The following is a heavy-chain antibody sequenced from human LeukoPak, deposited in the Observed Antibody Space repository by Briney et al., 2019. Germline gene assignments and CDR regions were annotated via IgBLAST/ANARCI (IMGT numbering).Heavy chain of an antibody. V-gene: IGHV3-21*01. CDR1: GFTFSSYS. J-gene: IGHJ6*03. CDR3: AKDKGSITMVRGTPRTMDV. Sequence: PGGSLRLSCAASGFTFSSYSMSWVRQAPGKGLEWVSSISSSSSYIYYADSLKGRFTISRDNAKNSMYLQMNSLRAEDTAVYYCAKDKGSITMVRGTPRTMDVWGKGTTVTISS. D-gene: IGHD3-10*01. CDR2: ISSSSSYI.